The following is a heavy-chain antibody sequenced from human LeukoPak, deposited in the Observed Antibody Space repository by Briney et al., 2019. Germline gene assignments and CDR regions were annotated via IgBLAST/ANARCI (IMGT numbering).Heavy chain of an antibody. J-gene: IGHJ4*02. V-gene: IGHV4-59*08. D-gene: IGHD3-22*01. CDR1: GGSISSYY. Sequence: SETLSLTCTVSGGSISSYYWSWIRQPPGKGLEWIGYISYSGSTNYSPSLKSRVTISVDTSKNQFSLKLSPVTAADTAVYYCARLSYDTSGYWPDYFDYWGQGTLVTVPS. CDR2: ISYSGST. CDR3: ARLSYDTSGYWPDYFDY.